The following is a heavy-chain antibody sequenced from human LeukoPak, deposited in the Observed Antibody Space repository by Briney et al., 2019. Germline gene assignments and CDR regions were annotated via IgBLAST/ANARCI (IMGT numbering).Heavy chain of an antibody. D-gene: IGHD6-13*01. CDR1: GGSISSNNW. CDR3: ARSGVFTGYDAFDI. CDR2: IYHSGST. J-gene: IGHJ3*02. V-gene: IGHV4-4*02. Sequence: PSVTLSLTCAVSGGSISSNNWWSWVRQPPGKGLEWIGEIYHSGSTNYNPSLKSRVTISVDKSKNLFSLKLSSVTAADSAVYYCARSGVFTGYDAFDIWGQGTRVTVSS.